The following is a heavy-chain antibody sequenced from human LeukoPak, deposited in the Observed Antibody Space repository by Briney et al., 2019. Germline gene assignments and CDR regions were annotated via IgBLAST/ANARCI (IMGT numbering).Heavy chain of an antibody. CDR2: IYPGDSDT. V-gene: IGHV5-51*01. CDR3: ARHTGEGSHFQH. CDR1: GYTFTSYG. Sequence: KVSCKASGYTFTSYGISWVRQAPGQGLEWMGIIYPGDSDTRYSPSFRGQVIISAGKSIRTAYLQWTSLKASDTAMYYCARHTGEGSHFQHWGQGSLVTVSS. D-gene: IGHD3-16*01. J-gene: IGHJ1*01.